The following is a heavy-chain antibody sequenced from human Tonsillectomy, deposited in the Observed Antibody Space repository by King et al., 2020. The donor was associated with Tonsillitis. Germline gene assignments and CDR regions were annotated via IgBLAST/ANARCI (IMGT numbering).Heavy chain of an antibody. J-gene: IGHJ3*02. CDR2: IYSSGST. Sequence: VQLQESGPGLVQPSETLSLTCSVSGGSISTYYWSWIRQPAGQGLEWIGRIYSSGSTSYNPSLKNRVTMPVDTSKNAFSLNLRPVTAADTAMYYCARDYSRSSGKAFDIWGQGTVVSVSS. CDR1: GGSISTYY. CDR3: ARDYSRSSGKAFDI. V-gene: IGHV4-4*07. D-gene: IGHD6-6*01.